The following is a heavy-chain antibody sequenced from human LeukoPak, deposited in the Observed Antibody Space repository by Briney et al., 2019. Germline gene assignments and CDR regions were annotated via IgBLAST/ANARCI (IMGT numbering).Heavy chain of an antibody. CDR3: ARGDCSGGSCYLSLTTIDY. CDR1: GFTFSSYS. CDR2: ISSSTSTI. J-gene: IGHJ4*02. D-gene: IGHD2-15*01. V-gene: IGHV3-48*01. Sequence: GGSLRLSCAASGFTFSSYSMNWVRQAPGKGLEWVSYISSSTSTIYYSDSVKGRFTISRDNAKNSLYLQMNSLRAEDTALYYCARGDCSGGSCYLSLTTIDYWGQGTLVTVSS.